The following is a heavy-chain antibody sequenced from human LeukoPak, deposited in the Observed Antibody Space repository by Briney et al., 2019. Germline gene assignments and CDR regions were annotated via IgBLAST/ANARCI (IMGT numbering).Heavy chain of an antibody. CDR3: ARDVWPPVAAASNWFDP. CDR2: IYYSGST. CDR1: GGSISSSSYY. V-gene: IGHV4-39*07. D-gene: IGHD6-13*01. J-gene: IGHJ5*02. Sequence: SETLSLTCTVSGGSISSSSYYWGWIRQPPGKGLEWIGSIYYSGSTYYNPSLKSRVTISVDTSKNQFSLKLSSVTAADTAVYYCARDVWPPVAAASNWFDPWGQGTLVTVSS.